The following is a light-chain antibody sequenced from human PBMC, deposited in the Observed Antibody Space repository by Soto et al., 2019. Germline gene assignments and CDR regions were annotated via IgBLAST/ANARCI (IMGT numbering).Light chain of an antibody. J-gene: IGLJ3*02. CDR3: QSYDFTLGAFWV. CDR1: ASNIGANYD. Sequence: QSVLTQPPSVSGAPGQRVTISCTGGASNIGANYDVHWYQQLPGTAPKLLIYGTSNRPSGVPDQFSGSKSGTSASLAITGLQAEDEAHYFCQSYDFTLGAFWVFGGGTKVTVL. CDR2: GTS. V-gene: IGLV1-40*01.